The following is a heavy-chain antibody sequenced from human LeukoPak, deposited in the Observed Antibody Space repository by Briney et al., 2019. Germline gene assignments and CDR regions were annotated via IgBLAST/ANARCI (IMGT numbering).Heavy chain of an antibody. CDR2: ISYSGST. J-gene: IGHJ4*02. CDR3: ARGDQPYYYDSSGFLPFDY. D-gene: IGHD3-22*01. V-gene: IGHV4-59*01. Sequence: SETLSLTCTVSGDSITSYYWSWIRQSPGKGLEWIGYISYSGSTNYNPSLKSRVTMSDTSKDQFSLKLTSVTAADTAVYYCARGDQPYYYDSSGFLPFDYWGQGTLVTVSS. CDR1: GDSITSYY.